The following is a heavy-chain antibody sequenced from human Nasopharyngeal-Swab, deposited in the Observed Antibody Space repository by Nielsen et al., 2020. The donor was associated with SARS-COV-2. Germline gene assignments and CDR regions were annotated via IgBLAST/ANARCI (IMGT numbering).Heavy chain of an antibody. CDR2: ISYDGSNK. Sequence: GGSLRLSCAASGFTFSSYGMHWVRQAPGKGLEWVAVISYDGSNKYYADSVKGRFTISRDNSKNTLYLQMNSLRAEDTAVYYCAQGNYFDYRGQGTLVTVSS. J-gene: IGHJ4*02. V-gene: IGHV3-30*03. CDR1: GFTFSSYG. CDR3: AQGNYFDY.